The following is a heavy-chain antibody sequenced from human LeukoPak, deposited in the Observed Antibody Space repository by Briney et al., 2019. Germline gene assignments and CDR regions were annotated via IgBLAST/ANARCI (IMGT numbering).Heavy chain of an antibody. CDR1: GFTFSSYW. D-gene: IGHD5-12*01. CDR3: ARDRLRGEVATIPFY. J-gene: IGHJ4*02. CDR2: IKQDGSEK. V-gene: IGHV3-7*04. Sequence: GGSLRLSCAASGFTFSSYWMSWVRQAPGKGLEWVANIKQDGSEKYYVDSVKGRFTISRDNAKNSLYLQMNSLRAEDTAVYYCARDRLRGEVATIPFYWGQGTPVTVSS.